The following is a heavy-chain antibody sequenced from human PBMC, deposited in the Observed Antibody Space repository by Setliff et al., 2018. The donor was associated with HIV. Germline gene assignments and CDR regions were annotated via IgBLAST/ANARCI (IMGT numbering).Heavy chain of an antibody. CDR2: IAVDGSRT. J-gene: IGHJ6*02. CDR3: ARDQCPRGYYYYHGMDV. V-gene: IGHV3-74*01. D-gene: IGHD6-19*01. Sequence: GGSLRLSCAASGFTFSNYWMHWVRQAPGKGPVWVSRIAVDGSRTDSADSVKGRFTISRDNAKNSLYLDMNSLRAEDTAVYYCARDQCPRGYYYYHGMDVWGQGTTVTVSS. CDR1: GFTFSNYW.